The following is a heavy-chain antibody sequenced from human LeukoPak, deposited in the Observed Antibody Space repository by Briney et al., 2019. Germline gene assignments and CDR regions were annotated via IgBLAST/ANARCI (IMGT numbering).Heavy chain of an antibody. CDR2: IRYDGTNE. V-gene: IGHV3-30*02. J-gene: IGHJ4*02. Sequence: GGSLRLSCAASGFTLSSYGMHWVRQAPGKGLEWLAFIRYDGTNEYYADSVKGRFTISRDNSKNPLYLQMNSLRAEDTAVYYCAKHREGSGSGGFDYWGQGILVTVSS. CDR1: GFTLSSYG. D-gene: IGHD1-26*01. CDR3: AKHREGSGSGGFDY.